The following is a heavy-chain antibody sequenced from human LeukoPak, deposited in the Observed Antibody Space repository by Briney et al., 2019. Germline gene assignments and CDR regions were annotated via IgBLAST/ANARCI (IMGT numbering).Heavy chain of an antibody. Sequence: SETLSLTCSVSGGSISSSSYYWGWIRQPPGKGPEWIGSIYYSGNTYYNPSLKSRVTISVDTSKNQFSLKLSSVTAADTAVYYCARVRSRVRGGPSAFDIWGQGTMVTVSS. J-gene: IGHJ3*02. CDR3: ARVRSRVRGGPSAFDI. V-gene: IGHV4-39*01. CDR2: IYYSGNT. D-gene: IGHD3-10*01. CDR1: GGSISSSSYY.